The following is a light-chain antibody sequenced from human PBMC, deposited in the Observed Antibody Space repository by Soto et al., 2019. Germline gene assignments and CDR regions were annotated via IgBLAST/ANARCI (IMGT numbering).Light chain of an antibody. CDR3: QQYISYPYT. J-gene: IGKJ2*01. Sequence: EIVLTQSPGTLSLSPGERATLSCRASQSVSSSYLAWYQQKPGTAPKLLIYDASSLEGGVPSRFSASGSGTEFTLTISSLQPDDLATYYCQQYISYPYTFGQGTKVDIK. V-gene: IGKV3-20*01. CDR1: QSVSSSY. CDR2: DAS.